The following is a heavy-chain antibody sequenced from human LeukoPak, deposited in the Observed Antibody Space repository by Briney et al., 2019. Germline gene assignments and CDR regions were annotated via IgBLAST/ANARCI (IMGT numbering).Heavy chain of an antibody. CDR3: AKDRVPWELLPFDY. D-gene: IGHD1-26*01. CDR1: GGTFSSYA. CDR2: IIPIFDIA. V-gene: IGHV1-69*04. Sequence: GASVKVSCKASGGTFSSYAISWVRQAPGQGLEWMGRIIPIFDIANYAQKFQGRVTITADKSTSTAYMELSSLRAEDTAVYYCAKDRVPWELLPFDYWGQGTLVTVSS. J-gene: IGHJ4*02.